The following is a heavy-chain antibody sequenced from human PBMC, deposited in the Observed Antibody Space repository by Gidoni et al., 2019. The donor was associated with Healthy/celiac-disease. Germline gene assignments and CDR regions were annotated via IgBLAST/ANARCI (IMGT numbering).Heavy chain of an antibody. D-gene: IGHD1-26*01. V-gene: IGHV4-39*01. CDR1: GGSISRSSYY. CDR3: ASIVTRELKVGATGFVDY. Sequence: QLQLQESGPGLVKPSETLSLTCTVSGGSISRSSYYWGWIRQPPGKGLEWIGSIYYSGSTYYNPSLKSRVTISVDTSKNQFSLKLSSVTAADTAVYYCASIVTRELKVGATGFVDYWGQGTLVTVSS. CDR2: IYYSGST. J-gene: IGHJ4*02.